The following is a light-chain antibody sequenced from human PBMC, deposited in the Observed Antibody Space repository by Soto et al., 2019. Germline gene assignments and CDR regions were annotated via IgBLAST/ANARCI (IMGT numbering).Light chain of an antibody. CDR1: QSVSSSY. J-gene: IGKJ1*01. Sequence: DIVLTQSPGTLSLSPGARAILSCRASQSVSSSYLAWYQREPGQAPRLLIYGASSRATGIPDRFSGSGSGTDFTLTISRLEPEDFAVYYCQQYGTSPRTFGQGTKVDI. CDR2: GAS. V-gene: IGKV3-20*01. CDR3: QQYGTSPRT.